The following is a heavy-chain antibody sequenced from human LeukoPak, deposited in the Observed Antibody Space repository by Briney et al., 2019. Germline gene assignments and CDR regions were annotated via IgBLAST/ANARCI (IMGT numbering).Heavy chain of an antibody. CDR1: GYTFTSYY. CDR2: INPSGGST. CDR3: ARDFLYCSSTSCLAPT. V-gene: IGHV1-46*01. J-gene: IGHJ5*02. D-gene: IGHD2-2*01. Sequence: GASVKVSCKASGYTFTSYYMHWVRQAPGQGLEWMGIINPSGGSTSYAQKFQGRVTITADESTSTAYMELSSLRSEDTAVYYCARDFLYCSSTSCLAPTWGQGTLVTVSS.